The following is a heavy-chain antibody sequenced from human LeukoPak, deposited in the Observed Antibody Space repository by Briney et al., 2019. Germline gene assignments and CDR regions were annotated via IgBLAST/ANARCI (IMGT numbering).Heavy chain of an antibody. D-gene: IGHD2-8*01. V-gene: IGHV4-34*01. CDR2: INHSGST. CDR3: ARVGFYCTNGVCYNYFDY. J-gene: IGHJ4*02. Sequence: PSETLSLTCAVYGGSFSGYYWSWIRQPPGKGLEWIGGINHSGSTNYNPSLKSRVTISVDTSKNQFSLKLSSVTAADTAVYYCARVGFYCTNGVCYNYFDYWGQGTLVTVSS. CDR1: GGSFSGYY.